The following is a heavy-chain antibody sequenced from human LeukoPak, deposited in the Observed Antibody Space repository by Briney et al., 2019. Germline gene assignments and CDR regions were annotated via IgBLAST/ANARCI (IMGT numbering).Heavy chain of an antibody. CDR1: GGSISSYY. CDR3: ARHDSSGYYFDY. D-gene: IGHD3-22*01. V-gene: IGHV4-59*01. J-gene: IGHJ4*02. Sequence: SETLSLTCTFSGGSISSYYWIWIRQPPGKGLEWIGYIYFSGSTSYNPSLKSRVTISVDTAKNQFSLKLSSVTAADTAVYYCARHDSSGYYFDYWGQGTLVTVSS. CDR2: IYFSGST.